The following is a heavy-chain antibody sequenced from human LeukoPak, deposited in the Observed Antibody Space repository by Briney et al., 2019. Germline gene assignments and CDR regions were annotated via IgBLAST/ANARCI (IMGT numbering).Heavy chain of an antibody. V-gene: IGHV3-7*01. D-gene: IGHD1-26*01. J-gene: IGHJ4*02. CDR1: GFTFSSYW. CDR2: IKKDGSDK. Sequence: GGSLRLSCAVSGFTFSSYWMSWVRQAPGKGLEWVANIKKDGSDKFYVDSVKGRFTISRDNAKNSLYPQMNSLRAEDTAVYYCASEEDGSYYYWGQGTLVTVSS. CDR3: ASEEDGSYYY.